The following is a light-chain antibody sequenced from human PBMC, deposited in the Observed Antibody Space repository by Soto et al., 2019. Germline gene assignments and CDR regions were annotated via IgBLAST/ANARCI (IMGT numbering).Light chain of an antibody. CDR3: QQYSSFPRT. CDR2: GAS. Sequence: TQSPGTLSLSPGERATLSCRASQSVSSSHLAWYQQKPGLAPRLLIYGASSRATGIPDTFGGRGSGTDFTLTISRLEPDDFAVYYCQQYSSFPRTFGPGTKVDIK. J-gene: IGKJ1*01. V-gene: IGKV3-20*01. CDR1: QSVSSSH.